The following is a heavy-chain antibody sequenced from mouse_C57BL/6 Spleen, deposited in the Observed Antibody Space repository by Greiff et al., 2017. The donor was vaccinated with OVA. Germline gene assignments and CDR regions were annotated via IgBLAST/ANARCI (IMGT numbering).Heavy chain of an antibody. CDR3: TFYSNYY. D-gene: IGHD2-5*01. Sequence: VHLVGSGAELVRPGASVTLSCKASGYTFTDYEMHWVKQTPVHGLEWIGAIDPETGGTAYNQKFKGKAILTADKSSSTAYMELRSLTSEDSAVYYCTFYSNYYWGQGTTLTVSS. V-gene: IGHV1-15*01. J-gene: IGHJ2*01. CDR2: IDPETGGT. CDR1: GYTFTDYE.